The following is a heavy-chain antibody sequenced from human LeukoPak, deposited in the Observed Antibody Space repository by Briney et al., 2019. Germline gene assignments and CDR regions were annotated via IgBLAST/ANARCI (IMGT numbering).Heavy chain of an antibody. CDR3: ARDATWNDGRGLDD. J-gene: IGHJ4*02. CDR2: IYSSGNT. D-gene: IGHD1-1*01. Sequence: GRSLRLSCAASGFTVSTNYMTWVRQAPGKGLEWVSIIYSSGNTYYTDSVKGRFTISRDNSKNTLYLQMNSLRVEDTAVYYCARDATWNDGRGLDDWGQGTLVTVSS. V-gene: IGHV3-53*01. CDR1: GFTVSTNY.